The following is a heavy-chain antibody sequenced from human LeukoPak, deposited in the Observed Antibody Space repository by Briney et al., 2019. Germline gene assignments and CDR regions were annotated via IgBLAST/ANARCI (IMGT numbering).Heavy chain of an antibody. D-gene: IGHD3-9*01. J-gene: IGHJ4*02. V-gene: IGHV3-33*01. Sequence: GGSLRLSCAASGFTFSSYGMHWVRQAPGKGLAWVAVIWYDGSNKYYADSVQGRFTISRDNSKNTLYLQMNSLRAEDTAVYYCARGYDILTGYLYYFDYWGQGTLVTVSS. CDR3: ARGYDILTGYLYYFDY. CDR1: GFTFSSYG. CDR2: IWYDGSNK.